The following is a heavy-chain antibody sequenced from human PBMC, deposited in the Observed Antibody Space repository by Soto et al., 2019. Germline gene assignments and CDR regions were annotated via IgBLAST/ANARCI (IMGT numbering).Heavy chain of an antibody. J-gene: IGHJ6*02. CDR1: GYSFTTYG. V-gene: IGHV1-18*01. CDR3: AREGYYSGSESYPPPRYYGMDV. CDR2: ISDYNGNT. D-gene: IGHD3-10*01. Sequence: QVQLVQSGAEVKKPGASVKVSCKASGYSFTTYGISWVRQAPGQGLEWMGWISDYNGNTNYEKKFQGRVTMTTDTSERTAYMELKSLRSDDTAVYYCAREGYYSGSESYPPPRYYGMDVWGQGTTVTVS.